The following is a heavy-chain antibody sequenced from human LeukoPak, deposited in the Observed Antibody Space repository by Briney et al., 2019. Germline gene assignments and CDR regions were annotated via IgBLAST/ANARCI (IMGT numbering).Heavy chain of an antibody. CDR1: GFTVSTNY. D-gene: IGHD2-21*02. CDR3: ARGGGAYCGDDCRRTFDY. J-gene: IGHJ4*02. Sequence: PGGSLRLSCVASGFTVSTNYMSWVRQAPGKGLEWVSVFYSGGNTYYADSVKGRFTISRDTSKNTLYLQMASLRAEDTAVYYCARGGGAYCGDDCRRTFDYWGQGTLVTVSS. V-gene: IGHV3-53*01. CDR2: FYSGGNT.